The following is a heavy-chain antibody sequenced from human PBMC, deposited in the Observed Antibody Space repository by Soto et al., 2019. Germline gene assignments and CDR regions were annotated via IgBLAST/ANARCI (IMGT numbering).Heavy chain of an antibody. CDR3: AKVLGGNLRFGEVGAFDI. V-gene: IGHV3-23*01. J-gene: IGHJ3*02. D-gene: IGHD3-10*01. CDR2: ISGSDGST. CDR1: GITFSNYV. Sequence: PGGSLRLSCAASGITFSNYVMGWVRQAPGKGLEWVSAISGSDGSTDYADSVKGRFTISRDNSKNTLYLQMNSLRAEDTAVYYCAKVLGGNLRFGEVGAFDIWGQGTMVTVSS.